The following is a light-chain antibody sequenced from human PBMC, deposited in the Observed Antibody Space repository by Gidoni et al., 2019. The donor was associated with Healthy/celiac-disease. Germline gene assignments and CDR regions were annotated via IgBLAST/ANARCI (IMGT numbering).Light chain of an antibody. J-gene: IGKJ3*01. Sequence: EIVLTQSPATLSLSPGERATLSCRDSQSVSSYLAWYQQKPVQAPRLLIYDTSNRATRTPARFSGSGSWADVTLTISSLEPEDFAVYYCRQRSNWPPTFGPGTKVDIK. V-gene: IGKV3-11*01. CDR1: QSVSSY. CDR3: RQRSNWPPT. CDR2: DTS.